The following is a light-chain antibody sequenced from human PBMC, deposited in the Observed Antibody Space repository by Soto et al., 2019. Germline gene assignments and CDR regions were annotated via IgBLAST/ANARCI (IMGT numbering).Light chain of an antibody. J-gene: IGLJ3*02. CDR1: SSDTGGYRY. CDR3: TLYTSSNTRV. CDR2: EVS. Sequence: QSVLTQPASVSGSPGQSVTISCTGTSSDTGGYRYVSWYQQHPGKAPKLMIFEVSRRPSGVSNRFSGSKSGNTASLTISGLQAEDEADYYCTLYTSSNTRVFGGGTKVTVL. V-gene: IGLV2-14*01.